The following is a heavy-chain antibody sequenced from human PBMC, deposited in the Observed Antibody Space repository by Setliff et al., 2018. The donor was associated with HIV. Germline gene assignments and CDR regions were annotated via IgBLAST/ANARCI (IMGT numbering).Heavy chain of an antibody. J-gene: IGHJ4*01. CDR3: VHVSYYRDVYFDA. CDR2: IYWDDDT. Sequence: SGPTWEPPQTLTLTCTVSGFSLASIGVGVGWVRQPPGEGLEWLALIYWDDDTRYNPSLKSRLTITKDTSRNQVDLTVSNMDPVDTATYFYVHVSYYRDVYFDAWGQGVLVTVSS. V-gene: IGHV2-5*02. D-gene: IGHD3-10*01. CDR1: GFSLASIGVG.